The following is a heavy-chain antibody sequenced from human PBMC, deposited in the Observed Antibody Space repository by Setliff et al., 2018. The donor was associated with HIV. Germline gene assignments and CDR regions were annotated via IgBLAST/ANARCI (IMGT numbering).Heavy chain of an antibody. V-gene: IGHV3-23*01. CDR3: AKDPRGSMVRGLINYFDP. Sequence: GGSLRLSCAASGFTFSSYAMTWVRQAPGKGLEWVSAISGSGGSTYYADSVKGRFIISRGNSKNTLYLQMNSLRAQDTAIYYCAKDPRGSMVRGLINYFDPWGQGTLVTVSS. CDR1: GFTFSSYA. J-gene: IGHJ5*02. CDR2: ISGSGGST. D-gene: IGHD3-10*01.